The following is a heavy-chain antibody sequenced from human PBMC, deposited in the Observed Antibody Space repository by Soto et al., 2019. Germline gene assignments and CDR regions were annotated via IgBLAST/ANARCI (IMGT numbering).Heavy chain of an antibody. CDR3: AGSRGDIVVVPAAYKFDP. D-gene: IGHD2-2*01. CDR2: ISSSSSYI. V-gene: IGHV3-21*01. CDR1: GFTFSSYS. J-gene: IGHJ5*02. Sequence: GGSLRLSCAASGFTFSSYSMNWVRQAPGKGLEWVSSISSSSSYIYYADSVKGRFTISRDNAKNSLYLQMNSLRAEDTAVYYCAGSRGDIVVVPAAYKFDPWGQGTLVTVSS.